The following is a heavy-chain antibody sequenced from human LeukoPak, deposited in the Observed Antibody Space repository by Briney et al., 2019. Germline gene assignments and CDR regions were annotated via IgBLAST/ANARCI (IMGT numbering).Heavy chain of an antibody. CDR3: ATREQWLVQFDY. D-gene: IGHD6-19*01. CDR1: GYTLTELS. V-gene: IGHV1-24*01. CDR2: FDPEDGET. Sequence: ASVKVSCRVSGYTLTELSMHWVRQAPGKGLEWMGGFDPEDGETIYAQKSQGRVTMTEDTSTDTAYMELSSLRSEDTAVYYCATREQWLVQFDYWGQGTLVTVSS. J-gene: IGHJ4*02.